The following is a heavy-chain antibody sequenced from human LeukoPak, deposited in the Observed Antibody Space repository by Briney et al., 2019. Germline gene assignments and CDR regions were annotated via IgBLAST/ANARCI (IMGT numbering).Heavy chain of an antibody. CDR2: IYYSGST. CDR3: ARGNNDYYGLGNQNWFDP. J-gene: IGHJ5*02. Sequence: SQTLSLTCTVSGGSISSGGYYWSWIRQHPGKGLEWIGYIYYSGSTYYNPSLKSRVTISVDTSKNQFSLKLSSVTAADTAVYYCARGNNDYYGLGNQNWFDPWGQGTLVTVSS. V-gene: IGHV4-31*03. D-gene: IGHD3-10*01. CDR1: GGSISSGGYY.